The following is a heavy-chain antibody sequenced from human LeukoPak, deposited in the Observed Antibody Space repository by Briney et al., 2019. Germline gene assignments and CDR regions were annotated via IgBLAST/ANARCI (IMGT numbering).Heavy chain of an antibody. Sequence: GGSLRLSCAASGFTFSSYSMNWVRQAPGKGLEWVSCISSSSSYIYYADTVKGRFTISRDNAKKSLYLQMNRLRAEDTAVYYCARAHNWKYGSFDFWGQGTLVTVSS. CDR2: ISSSSSYI. V-gene: IGHV3-21*01. J-gene: IGHJ4*02. D-gene: IGHD1-7*01. CDR1: GFTFSSYS. CDR3: ARAHNWKYGSFDF.